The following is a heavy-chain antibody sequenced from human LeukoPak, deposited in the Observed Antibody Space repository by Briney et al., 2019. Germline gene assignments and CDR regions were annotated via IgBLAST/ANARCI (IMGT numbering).Heavy chain of an antibody. V-gene: IGHV1-69*05. D-gene: IGHD5-18*01. CDR1: GGTFSSYA. CDR2: IIPIFGTA. J-gene: IGHJ4*02. CDR3: ARGGYSYGDNGEDY. Sequence: ASVKVSCKASGGTFSSYAISWVRQAPGQGLGWMGRIIPIFGTANYARKFHGRVTITTDESTSTAYMELSSLRSDDTAVYYCARGGYSYGDNGEDYWGQGTLVTVSS.